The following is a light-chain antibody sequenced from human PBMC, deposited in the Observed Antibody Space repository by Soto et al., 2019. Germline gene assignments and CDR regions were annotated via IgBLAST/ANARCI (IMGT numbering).Light chain of an antibody. CDR2: KAS. V-gene: IGKV1-5*03. J-gene: IGKJ4*01. Sequence: DIQMTQSPSTLSASVGDRVTITCRASQSISTWLAWYQQKPGKAPKLLIYKASSLEGGVPSRFSGSGSGTEFNITIRSLQPDDFATYYCQQSNTYPLTFGGGNKVDIK. CDR3: QQSNTYPLT. CDR1: QSISTW.